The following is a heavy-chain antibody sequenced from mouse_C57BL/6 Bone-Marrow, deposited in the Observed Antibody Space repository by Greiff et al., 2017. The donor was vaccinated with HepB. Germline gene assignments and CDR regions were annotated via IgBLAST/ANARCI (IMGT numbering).Heavy chain of an antibody. Sequence: QVQLQQSGAELVKPGASVKISCKASGYAFSSYWMNWVKQRPGKGLEWIGQIYPGDGDTNYNGKFKGKATLTADKSSSTAYMQLSSLTSEDSAVYFCARRVMVRRYFDYWGQGTTLTVSS. D-gene: IGHD2-3*01. V-gene: IGHV1-80*01. CDR3: ARRVMVRRYFDY. J-gene: IGHJ2*01. CDR2: IYPGDGDT. CDR1: GYAFSSYW.